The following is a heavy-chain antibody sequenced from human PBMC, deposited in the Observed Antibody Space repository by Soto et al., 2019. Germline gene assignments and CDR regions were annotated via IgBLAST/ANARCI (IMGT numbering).Heavy chain of an antibody. CDR3: ARDNWNHFYYGMDV. J-gene: IGHJ6*02. Sequence: SETLSLTCTVSGGSISSGGYYWSWIRQHPGKGLEWIGYIYYSGSTYYNPSLKSRVTISVDTSKNQFSLKLSSVTAADTAVYYCARDNWNHFYYGMDVWGQGTTVTVSS. D-gene: IGHD1-20*01. CDR1: GGSISSGGYY. CDR2: IYYSGST. V-gene: IGHV4-31*03.